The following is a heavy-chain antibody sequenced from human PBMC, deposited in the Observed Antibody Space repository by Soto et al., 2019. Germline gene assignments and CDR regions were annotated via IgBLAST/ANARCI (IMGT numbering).Heavy chain of an antibody. CDR3: ASPSGAVVAPLDY. CDR1: GYTFTSYY. V-gene: IGHV1-46*01. CDR2: INPSGGTT. J-gene: IGHJ4*02. Sequence: ASVKVSCKASGYTFTSYYMHWVRQAPGQGLEWMGIINPSGGTTNYAQKFQGRVTMTRDKSTSTVYMELSSLRSEDTAVYYCASPSGAVVAPLDYWGQGTLVTVSS. D-gene: IGHD2-15*01.